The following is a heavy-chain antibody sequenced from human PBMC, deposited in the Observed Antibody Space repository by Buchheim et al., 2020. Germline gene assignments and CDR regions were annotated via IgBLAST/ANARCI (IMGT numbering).Heavy chain of an antibody. Sequence: EVQLVESGGGLVQPGGSLRLSCAASGFTFSSYWMSWVRQAPGKGLEWVANIKQDGSEKYYVDSVKGRFTISRDNAKNSLYLQMNSLRAEDTAVYYCAKDLVPRVYYYGSGIPEGSFDYWGQGTL. CDR2: IKQDGSEK. CDR3: AKDLVPRVYYYGSGIPEGSFDY. J-gene: IGHJ4*02. D-gene: IGHD3-10*01. V-gene: IGHV3-7*01. CDR1: GFTFSSYW.